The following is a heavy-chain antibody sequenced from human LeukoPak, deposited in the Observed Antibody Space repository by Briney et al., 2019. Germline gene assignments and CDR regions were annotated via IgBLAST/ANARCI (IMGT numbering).Heavy chain of an antibody. D-gene: IGHD3-16*01. V-gene: IGHV3-7*05. CDR1: GFTFSAYR. CDR2: INQDGSET. Sequence: GGALRLSCAAAGFTFSAYRMSWVRQAPGKGLEWVADINQDGSETHHVASMKGRFTISRDNAKNSLYLQMNSLRAEDTAVYFCANDLRLGGRGPENWGQGTLVTVSS. J-gene: IGHJ4*02. CDR3: ANDLRLGGRGPEN.